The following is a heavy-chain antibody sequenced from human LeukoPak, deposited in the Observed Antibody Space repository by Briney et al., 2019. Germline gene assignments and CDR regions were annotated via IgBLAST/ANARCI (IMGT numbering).Heavy chain of an antibody. D-gene: IGHD3-10*01. CDR2: IYHSGST. V-gene: IGHV4-38-2*02. CDR1: GYSISSGYY. Sequence: SETLSLTCTVSGYSISSGYYWGWIRQPPGEGLEWIGSIYHSGSTYYNPSLKSRVTISVDTSKNQFSLKLSSVTAADTAVYYCARVGGYGSGSFSFDYWGQGTLVTVSS. J-gene: IGHJ4*02. CDR3: ARVGGYGSGSFSFDY.